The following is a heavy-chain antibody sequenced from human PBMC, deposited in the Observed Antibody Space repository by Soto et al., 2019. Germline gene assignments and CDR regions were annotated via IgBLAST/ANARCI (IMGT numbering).Heavy chain of an antibody. CDR3: ARDLYGHYHRFDY. Sequence: SETLSLTCTVSGDSISVYYWSWFRQPPGKGLEWIGYIYYSGSTNYNPSLKSRVTISVDTSKNQFSLKLSSVTAADTAVYYCARDLYGHYHRFDYGGQGTLVTAPQ. V-gene: IGHV4-59*01. CDR2: IYYSGST. D-gene: IGHD4-17*01. J-gene: IGHJ4*02. CDR1: GDSISVYY.